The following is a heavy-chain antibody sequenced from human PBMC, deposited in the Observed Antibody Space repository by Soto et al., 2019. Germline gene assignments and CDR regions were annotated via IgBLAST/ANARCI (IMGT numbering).Heavy chain of an antibody. D-gene: IGHD3-16*01. CDR3: ARDTTWRSWIY. J-gene: IGHJ4*02. Sequence: EVQLLESGGGLVQPGGSLRLSCVASGFTLSSYDMNWVRQAPGKGLEWVSVISSGGSTYYADSVKGRFTISRDNSKNTLYLQMNSLRVEDTDIYYGARDTTWRSWIYWGQGTLVTVSS. V-gene: IGHV3-23*01. CDR2: ISSGGST. CDR1: GFTLSSYD.